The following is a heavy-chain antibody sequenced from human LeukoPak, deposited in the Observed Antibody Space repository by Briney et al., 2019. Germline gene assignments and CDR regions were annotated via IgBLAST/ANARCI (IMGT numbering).Heavy chain of an antibody. D-gene: IGHD6-13*01. V-gene: IGHV1-69-2*01. Sequence: ASVKLSCKVSGYRVTDYFRHWVPQAPGKGLEWMGLVDTEDGETRYAEKFQGRVTITSDTSASTAYMEVRSLTSEDTAIYYCARDSYMAAADTWFDPWGQGTLVTVSS. CDR1: GYRVTDYF. CDR3: ARDSYMAAADTWFDP. CDR2: VDTEDGET. J-gene: IGHJ5*02.